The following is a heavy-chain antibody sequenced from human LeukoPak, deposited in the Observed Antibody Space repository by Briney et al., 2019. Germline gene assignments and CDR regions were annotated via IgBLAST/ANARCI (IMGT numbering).Heavy chain of an antibody. CDR1: GFTFGDYA. J-gene: IGHJ4*02. CDR2: IRSKAYGGTT. Sequence: GGSLRLSCTASGFTFGDYAMSWVRQAPGKGLEWVGFIRSKAYGGTTEYAASVKGRFTISRDDSKSIAYLQMNSLKTEDTAVYYCTRAITIFGVVHHDYWGQGTLVTVSS. D-gene: IGHD3-3*01. CDR3: TRAITIFGVVHHDY. V-gene: IGHV3-49*04.